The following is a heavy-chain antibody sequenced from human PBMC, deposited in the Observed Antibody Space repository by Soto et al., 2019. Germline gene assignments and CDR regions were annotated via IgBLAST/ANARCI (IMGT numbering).Heavy chain of an antibody. CDR2: ISAYNANR. D-gene: IGHD2-15*01. V-gene: IGHV1-18*01. Sequence: QVRLVQSGAEVKQPGASVKVSCKASGYAFTNYGFSWVRQAPGQGLEWMGWISAYNANRNYAQNLQGRVTMTTDTSTSTAYMELRNLRSDDTAVYYCAREGLLGYWGQGTLVTVSS. J-gene: IGHJ4*02. CDR3: AREGLLGY. CDR1: GYAFTNYG.